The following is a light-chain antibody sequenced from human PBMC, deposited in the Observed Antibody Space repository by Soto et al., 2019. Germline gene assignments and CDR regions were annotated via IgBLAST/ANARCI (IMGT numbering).Light chain of an antibody. V-gene: IGKV1-5*03. CDR1: QSISSW. Sequence: DIQMTQSPSTLSASVGARVTITCRASQSISSWLAWYQQKPGKAPKLLIYKASSLESGVPSRFSGSGSGTEFTLTISSLQPDDFATYYYQQYSSYSWTFGQGTKVEIK. CDR3: QQYSSYSWT. CDR2: KAS. J-gene: IGKJ1*01.